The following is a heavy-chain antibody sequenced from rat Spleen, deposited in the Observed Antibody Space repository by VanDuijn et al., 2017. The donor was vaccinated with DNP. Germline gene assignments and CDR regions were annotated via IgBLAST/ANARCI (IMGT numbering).Heavy chain of an antibody. Sequence: EVQLQESGPGLVKPSQSLSLTCSVTGYSITSDYWGWIRKFPGNKMEWMGYISYSGSTSYNPSLKSRISITRDTSENQFFLQLNSVTTEDTATYYCARWTLGLGFAYWGQGTLVTVSS. V-gene: IGHV3-1*01. J-gene: IGHJ3*01. D-gene: IGHD4-4*01. CDR2: ISYSGST. CDR1: GYSITSDY. CDR3: ARWTLGLGFAY.